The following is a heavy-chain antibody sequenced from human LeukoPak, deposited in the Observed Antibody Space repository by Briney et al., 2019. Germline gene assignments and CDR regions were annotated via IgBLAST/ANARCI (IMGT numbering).Heavy chain of an antibody. V-gene: IGHV3-53*01. CDR1: GFTVSGNY. J-gene: IGHJ4*02. CDR2: IYSGGTT. CDR3: ARRAGGYSHPYDY. Sequence: PGGSLRLSSAVSGFTVSGNYMSWGRQAPGKGLEGVSLIYSGGTTYYADSVKGRFTISRDNSKNTLYLQMNSLRAEDTAVYYCARRAGGYSHPYDYWGQGILVTVSS. D-gene: IGHD4-23*01.